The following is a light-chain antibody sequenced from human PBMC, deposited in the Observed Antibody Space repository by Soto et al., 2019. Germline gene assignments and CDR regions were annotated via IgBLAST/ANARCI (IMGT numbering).Light chain of an antibody. CDR1: QSLSSY. CDR3: QQYGSSPLT. Sequence: EIVLTQSPGTLSLSPGERATLSCRASQSLSSYLAWYQQKPGQAPRLLIYDASSRATGIPDRFSGSGSGTDFTLTISRLEPEDFAVYYCQQYGSSPLTFGQGTKV. CDR2: DAS. V-gene: IGKV3-20*01. J-gene: IGKJ1*01.